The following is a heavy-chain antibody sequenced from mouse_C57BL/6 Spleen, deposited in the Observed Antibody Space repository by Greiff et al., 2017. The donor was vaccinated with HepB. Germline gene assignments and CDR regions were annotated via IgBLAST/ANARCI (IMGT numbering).Heavy chain of an antibody. CDR3: ARKGYYYAMDY. V-gene: IGHV1-52*01. CDR2: IDPSDSET. CDR1: GYTFTSYW. Sequence: QVQLQQSGAELVRPGSSVKLSCKASGYTFTSYWMHWVKQRPIQGLEWIGNIDPSDSETHYNQKFKDKATLTVDKSSSTAYMHLSSLTSEDSAVYYCARKGYYYAMDYWGQGTSVTVSS. J-gene: IGHJ4*01.